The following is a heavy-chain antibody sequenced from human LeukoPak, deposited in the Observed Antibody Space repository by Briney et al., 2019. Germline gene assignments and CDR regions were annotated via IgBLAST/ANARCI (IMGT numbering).Heavy chain of an antibody. CDR2: ISPNSGGT. J-gene: IGHJ4*02. CDR1: GYTFTGYY. CDR3: ARTPPGGLIDY. Sequence: ASVKVSCKASGYTFTGYYLHWVRQAPGQGLEWMGWISPNSGGTSSAQKFQGRVTITRDTSISTAYMELSSLTSEDTAVYYCARTPPGGLIDYWGQGTLVTVSS. D-gene: IGHD3-10*01. V-gene: IGHV1-2*02.